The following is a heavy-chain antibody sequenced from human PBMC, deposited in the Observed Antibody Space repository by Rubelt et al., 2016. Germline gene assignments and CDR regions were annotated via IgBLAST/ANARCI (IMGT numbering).Heavy chain of an antibody. CDR1: GGSFSGYY. J-gene: IGHJ4*02. CDR2: INHSGST. D-gene: IGHD3-10*01. V-gene: IGHV4-34*01. CDR3: ARAYGEGVDY. Sequence: QVQLQQWGAGLLKPSETLSLTCAVYGGSFSGYYWSWIRQPPGKGLEWIGEINHSGSTNYNPSLKSRVTISVDTSKNQFSLKLSSVTAADTAVYYCARAYGEGVDYWGQGTLVTVSS.